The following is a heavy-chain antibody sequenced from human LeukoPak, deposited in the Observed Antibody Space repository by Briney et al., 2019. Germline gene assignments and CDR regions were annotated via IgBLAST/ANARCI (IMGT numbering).Heavy chain of an antibody. J-gene: IGHJ4*02. CDR1: GFTFSSYG. D-gene: IGHD1-26*01. CDR2: ISNDDIDK. V-gene: IGHV3-30*18. Sequence: GTSLRLSCAASGFTFSSYGMHWVRQAPGKGLVWVALISNDDIDKYYADSVKGRFTISRDNSKNTLFLQMTSLTTEDTAIYYCAKALSDKSWAFDFWGQGTLVTVSS. CDR3: AKALSDKSWAFDF.